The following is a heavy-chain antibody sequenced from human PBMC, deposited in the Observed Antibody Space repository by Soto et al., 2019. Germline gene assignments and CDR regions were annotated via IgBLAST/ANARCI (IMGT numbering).Heavy chain of an antibody. V-gene: IGHV3-74*01. J-gene: IGHJ4*02. CDR3: ARVAYGAYHFDY. D-gene: IGHD2-21*01. CDR1: GFTFGSYW. Sequence: EVQLVESGGGLVQPGGSLRLSCAASGFTFGSYWMHWVRQAPGEGLVWVSRISTDGSTRSYADSVKGRFTISRDNAKNTLYLQMNRLRPEDTAEYYCARVAYGAYHFDYWCQGTLVT. CDR2: ISTDGSTR.